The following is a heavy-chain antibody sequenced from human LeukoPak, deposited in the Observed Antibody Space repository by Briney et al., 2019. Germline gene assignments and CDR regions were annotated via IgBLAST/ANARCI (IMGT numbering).Heavy chain of an antibody. D-gene: IGHD3-16*01. Sequence: GGSLRLSCAAPGFTFSSYGMHWVRQAPGKGLEWVAFIRYDGNNKYYADSVKGRFTISRDNSKNTLYLQMNSLRTEDTAVYYCAKDVHDYINYWGQGTLVTVSS. CDR2: IRYDGNNK. CDR1: GFTFSSYG. V-gene: IGHV3-30*02. J-gene: IGHJ4*02. CDR3: AKDVHDYINY.